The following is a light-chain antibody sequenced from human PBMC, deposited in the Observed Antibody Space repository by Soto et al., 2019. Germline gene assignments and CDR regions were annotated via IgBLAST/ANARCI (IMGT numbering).Light chain of an antibody. CDR3: MQSTHWPHT. V-gene: IGKV2-30*01. CDR2: KVS. Sequence: AVMTQSPVSLPATLGQPPSISCMASKCFVSSDGNTHLSWFHQRPGQSPRRLIYKVSNRDSGVPDRFSGSGSGTDFTLKISRVEAEDVGVYYCMQSTHWPHTFGQGTKV. J-gene: IGKJ2*01. CDR1: KCFVSSDGNTH.